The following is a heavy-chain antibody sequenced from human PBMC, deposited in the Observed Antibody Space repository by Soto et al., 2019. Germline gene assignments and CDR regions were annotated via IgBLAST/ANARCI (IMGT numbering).Heavy chain of an antibody. J-gene: IGHJ4*02. D-gene: IGHD2-21*01. CDR1: GFTFSIYS. CDR3: ARDPIAGGEVHWFDF. CDR2: ISSSSAYI. V-gene: IGHV3-21*01. Sequence: EVQLVESGGGLVKPGGSLRLSCAASGFTFSIYSMNWVRQAPGKGLEWVSSISSSSAYIYYADSVKGRFTISRDNAMNSLYLQMNSLRAEDTAVYYCARDPIAGGEVHWFDFWGQGALVTVSS.